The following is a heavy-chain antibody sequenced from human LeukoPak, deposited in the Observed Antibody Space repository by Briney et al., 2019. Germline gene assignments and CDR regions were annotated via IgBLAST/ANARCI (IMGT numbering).Heavy chain of an antibody. CDR3: AKGRGTAVTSAANY. D-gene: IGHD4-17*01. CDR2: ISGSGDNT. J-gene: IGHJ4*02. CDR1: GFTFSSYA. V-gene: IGHV3-23*01. Sequence: GGSLRLPCAASGFTFSSYAMSWVRQAPGKGLEWVSSISGSGDNTYYADSVKDRFSISRDNSKTTVSLQMNSLRAEDTAVYYCAKGRGTAVTSAANYWGQGTLVTVSS.